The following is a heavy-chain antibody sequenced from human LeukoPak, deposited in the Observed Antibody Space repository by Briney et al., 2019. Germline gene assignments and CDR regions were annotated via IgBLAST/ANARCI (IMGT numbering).Heavy chain of an antibody. J-gene: IGHJ4*02. Sequence: GGSLRLSCAASGFTFSSYSMNWVRQAPGKGLEWVAVISYDGSNKYYADSVKGRFTISRDHSKNTLYLQMNSLRGEDTAVYYCAKDKHTVTALDYWGQGTLVTVSS. CDR3: AKDKHTVTALDY. CDR2: ISYDGSNK. V-gene: IGHV3-30*18. CDR1: GFTFSSYS. D-gene: IGHD2-21*02.